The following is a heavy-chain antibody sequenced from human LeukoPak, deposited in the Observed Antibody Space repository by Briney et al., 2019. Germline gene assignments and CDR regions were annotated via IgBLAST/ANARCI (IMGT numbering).Heavy chain of an antibody. CDR2: IYYSGST. CDR1: GYSISSGYY. D-gene: IGHD4-23*01. Sequence: SETLSLTCTVSGYSISSGYYWSWIRQPPGKGLEWIGYIYYSGSTNYNPSLKSRVTISVDTSKNQFSLKLSSVTAADTAVYYCARLPGTTVVRYYYCYGMDVWGQGTTVTVSS. V-gene: IGHV4-59*08. CDR3: ARLPGTTVVRYYYCYGMDV. J-gene: IGHJ6*02.